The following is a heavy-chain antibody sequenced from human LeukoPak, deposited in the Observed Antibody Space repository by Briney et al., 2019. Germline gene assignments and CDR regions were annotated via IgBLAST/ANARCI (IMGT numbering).Heavy chain of an antibody. CDR3: AKALGEMATITCFDY. CDR2: ISWDGGST. J-gene: IGHJ4*02. V-gene: IGHV3-43*01. D-gene: IGHD5-24*01. CDR1: GFTFDDYT. Sequence: GGSLRLSCAASGFTFDDYTMHWVRQAPGRGLEWVSLISWDGGSTYYADSVKGRFTISRDNSKNSLYLQMNSLRTEDTALYYCAKALGEMATITCFDYWGQGTLVTVSS.